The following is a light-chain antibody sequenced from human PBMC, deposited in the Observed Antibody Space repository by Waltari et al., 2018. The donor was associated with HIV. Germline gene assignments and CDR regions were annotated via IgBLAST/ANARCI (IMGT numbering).Light chain of an antibody. CDR3: ASWDDSLTGWV. J-gene: IGLJ3*02. V-gene: IGLV1-44*01. CDR2: GRN. CDR1: RSNIGSNS. Sequence: QSVLTQPPSASGTPGQRVTISCSGRRSNIGSNSVTWYQQLPGTAPKLLILGRNQRPSVVPDRLSGSNPDPSASLAISGLQAEDEADYYCASWDDSLTGWVFGGGTKLTV.